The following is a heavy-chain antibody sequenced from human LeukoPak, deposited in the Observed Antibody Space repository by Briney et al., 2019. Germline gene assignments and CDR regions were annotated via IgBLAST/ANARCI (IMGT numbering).Heavy chain of an antibody. V-gene: IGHV1-2*02. CDR3: AREVGYCSSTSCYALGWFDP. CDR1: GYTFTGYY. J-gene: IGHJ5*02. Sequence: ASVKVSCKASGYTFTGYYMHWVRQAPGQGLEWMGWINPNSGGTNYAQKFQGRVTMTRDTSISTAYMELSRLRSDDTAVYYCAREVGYCSSTSCYALGWFDPWGQGTLVTVSS. D-gene: IGHD2-2*01. CDR2: INPNSGGT.